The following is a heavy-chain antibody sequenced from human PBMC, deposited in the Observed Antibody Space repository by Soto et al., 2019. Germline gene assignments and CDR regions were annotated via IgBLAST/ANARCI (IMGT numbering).Heavy chain of an antibody. CDR3: AKEYCDTSRCFLPDY. Sequence: ASVKVSCKASGYTFTSYYMHWVRQAPGQGLEWMGIINPSGGSTSYAQKFQGRVTMTRDTSTSTAYMELRSLRSDDTAVYFCAKEYCDTSRCFLPDYWGQGALVTVSS. CDR1: GYTFTSYY. D-gene: IGHD2-2*01. J-gene: IGHJ4*02. V-gene: IGHV1-46*01. CDR2: INPSGGST.